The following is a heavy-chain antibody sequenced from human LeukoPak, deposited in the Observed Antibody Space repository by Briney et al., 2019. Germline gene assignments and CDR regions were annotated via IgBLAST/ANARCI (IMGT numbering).Heavy chain of an antibody. CDR2: ISGSESST. Sequence: GGSLRLSCAASGFTFSSYAMSWVRQAPGKGLEWVSAISGSESSTYYADSVRGRFTISRDNSKNTLYLQMNSLRSEDTAVYYCAKVPTSFYTASWGFDNWGQGTLVTVSS. J-gene: IGHJ4*02. D-gene: IGHD5-18*01. CDR3: AKVPTSFYTASWGFDN. CDR1: GFTFSSYA. V-gene: IGHV3-23*01.